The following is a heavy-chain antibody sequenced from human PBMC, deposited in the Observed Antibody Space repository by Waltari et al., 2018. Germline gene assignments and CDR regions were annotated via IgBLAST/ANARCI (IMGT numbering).Heavy chain of an antibody. J-gene: IGHJ3*02. CDR3: ARDGSTRRNVGVPDGGFDI. V-gene: IGHV4-4*07. Sequence: QVQLQESGPGLVKPSETLSLTCTVSGGSISSYYWSWIRQPAGKGLEWIGRIYTSESTTYNPSVKSRVTLSLDTAKNQFALKLSSVTAADTAVYYCARDGSTRRNVGVPDGGFDIWGQGTMVTVSS. CDR2: IYTSEST. D-gene: IGHD2-2*01. CDR1: GGSISSYY.